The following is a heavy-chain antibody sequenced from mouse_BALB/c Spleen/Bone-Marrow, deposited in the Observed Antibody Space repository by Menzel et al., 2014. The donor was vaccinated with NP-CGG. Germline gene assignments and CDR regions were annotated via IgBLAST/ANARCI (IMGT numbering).Heavy chain of an antibody. CDR3: ARGGFRGLDY. CDR1: GFTFSSYA. J-gene: IGHJ2*01. V-gene: IGHV5-6-5*01. Sequence: EVQGVESGGGLVKPGGSLKLSCAASGFTFSSYAMSWVRQTPEKRLEWVASISSGGSTYYPDSVKGRFTISRDNARNILYLQMSSLRSEDTAMYYCARGGFRGLDYWGQGTTLTASS. CDR2: ISSGGST.